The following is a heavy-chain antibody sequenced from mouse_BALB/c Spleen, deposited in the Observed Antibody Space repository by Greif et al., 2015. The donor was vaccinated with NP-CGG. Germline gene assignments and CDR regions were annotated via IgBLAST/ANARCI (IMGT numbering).Heavy chain of an antibody. CDR3: ARQRTHYYAMVY. J-gene: IGHJ4*01. Sequence: VQLQQSGPDLVAPSQSLSITCTVSGFSLTSYGVHWVRQPPGKGLEWLVVIWSDGSTTYNSALKSRLSISKDNSKSGVFLKMNSLQTDDTAMYCCARQRTHYYAMVYWGQGTSVTVSS. D-gene: IGHD5-1*01. CDR2: IWSDGST. CDR1: GFSLTSYG. V-gene: IGHV2-6-2*01.